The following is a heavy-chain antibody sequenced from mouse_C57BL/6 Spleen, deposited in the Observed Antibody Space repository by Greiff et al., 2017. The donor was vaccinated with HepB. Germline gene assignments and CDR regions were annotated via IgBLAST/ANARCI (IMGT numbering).Heavy chain of an antibody. Sequence: EVKLVESGEGLVKPGGSLKLSCAASGFTFSSYAMSWVRQTPEKRLEWVAYISSGGDYIYYADTVKGRFTISRDNARNTLYLQMCSLKSEDTAMYYCTREGGFTTVVAAAGSRFAYWGQGTLVTVSA. CDR3: TREGGFTTVVAAAGSRFAY. J-gene: IGHJ3*01. CDR2: ISSGGDYI. CDR1: GFTFSSYA. V-gene: IGHV5-9-1*02. D-gene: IGHD1-1*01.